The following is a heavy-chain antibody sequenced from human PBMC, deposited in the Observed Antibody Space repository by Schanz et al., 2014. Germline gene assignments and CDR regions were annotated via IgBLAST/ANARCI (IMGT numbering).Heavy chain of an antibody. J-gene: IGHJ4*02. CDR2: LSGSGGST. CDR1: GFTFSSYA. CDR3: ARGTDWNLHY. D-gene: IGHD1-1*01. V-gene: IGHV3-23*04. Sequence: EGQLAESGGGLVKPGGSLRLSCAASGFTFSSYAMSWVRQAPGKGLEWVSALSGSGGSTYYADSVKGRFTISRDNSKNTLYLQMNSLRAGDTAVYYCARGTDWNLHYWGQGALVTVSS.